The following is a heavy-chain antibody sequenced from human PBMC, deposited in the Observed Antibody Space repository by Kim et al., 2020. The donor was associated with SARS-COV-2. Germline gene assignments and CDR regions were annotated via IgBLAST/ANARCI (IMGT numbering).Heavy chain of an antibody. D-gene: IGHD6-6*01. CDR2: MNPNSGNT. V-gene: IGHV1-8*01. J-gene: IGHJ6*02. CDR1: GYTFTSYD. CDR3: ASRSSSTNYYYYYGMDV. Sequence: ASVKVSCKASGYTFTSYDINWVRQATGQGLEWMGWMNPNSGNTGYAQKFQGRVTMTRNTSISTAYMELSSLRSEDTAVYYCASRSSSTNYYYYYGMDVWGQGTTVTVSS.